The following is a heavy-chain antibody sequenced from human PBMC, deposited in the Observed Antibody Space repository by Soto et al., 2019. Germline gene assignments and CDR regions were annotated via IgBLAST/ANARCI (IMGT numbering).Heavy chain of an antibody. V-gene: IGHV3-13*04. J-gene: IGHJ3*02. Sequence: GGSLRLSCAASRFTFSNFPMYWVRQAPGKGLEYVSSIATAGDTYYPGSVKGRFTISRENAKNSLYLQMNSLRAGDTAVYYCERVVHLSFDIWGQATMVTVPS. CDR1: RFTFSNFP. CDR2: IATAGDT. D-gene: IGHD3-16*01. CDR3: ERVVHLSFDI.